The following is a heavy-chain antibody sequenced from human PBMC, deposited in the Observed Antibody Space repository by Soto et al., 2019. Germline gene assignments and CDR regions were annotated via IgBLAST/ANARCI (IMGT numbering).Heavy chain of an antibody. CDR1: RFTFSDFA. Sequence: DVQLLESGGGLVQPGGSLTLSCAASRFTFSDFAMNWVRQGPGKGLEWVSSIGGGGTDTYYADSVKGRFTISRDNSKNTLYLQMDSLRGEDTAVYYCAKDTVSYNGKWDWFDSWGQGTLVIVSS. CDR3: AKDTVSYNGKWDWFDS. D-gene: IGHD1-20*01. V-gene: IGHV3-23*01. J-gene: IGHJ5*01. CDR2: IGGGGTDT.